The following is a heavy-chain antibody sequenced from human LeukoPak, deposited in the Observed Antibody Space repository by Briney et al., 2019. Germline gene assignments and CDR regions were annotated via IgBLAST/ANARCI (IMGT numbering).Heavy chain of an antibody. V-gene: IGHV4-59*02. CDR3: ARVKDGSNQDAFDI. D-gene: IGHD5-24*01. Sequence: GSLRLSCAAFGFTVSSNYMSWIRQPPGKGLEWIGCIYYSGSTSYNPPLKSRVTMSVDTSKNQFSLNLSSVTAADTAVYYCARVKDGSNQDAFDIWGQGTMVTVSS. J-gene: IGHJ3*02. CDR1: GFTVSSNY. CDR2: IYYSGST.